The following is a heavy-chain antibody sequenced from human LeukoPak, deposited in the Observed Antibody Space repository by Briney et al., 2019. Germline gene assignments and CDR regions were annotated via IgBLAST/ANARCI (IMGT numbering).Heavy chain of an antibody. Sequence: GRSLRLSCAASGFTFSSYAMHWVRQAPGKGLEWVAVISYDGSNKYYADSVKGRFTISRDNSKNTLYLQMNSLRAEDTAVYYCAKEDYFGSGSYLGYWGQGTLVTVFS. V-gene: IGHV3-30-3*01. CDR1: GFTFSSYA. J-gene: IGHJ4*02. D-gene: IGHD3-10*01. CDR2: ISYDGSNK. CDR3: AKEDYFGSGSYLGY.